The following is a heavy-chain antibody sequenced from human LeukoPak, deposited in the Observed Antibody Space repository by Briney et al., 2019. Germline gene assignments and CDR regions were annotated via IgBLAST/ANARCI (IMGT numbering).Heavy chain of an antibody. CDR1: GGPISRYY. CDR3: ARDRGYGDPFDY. Sequence: SETLSLTCTVSGGPISRYYWIWIRQPPGKGLVWIGYIYYSWSTNYNPSLKSRVTISVDTSKTQFSLKLSSVTAADTAESYCARDRGYGDPFDYWGQGTLVTVSS. V-gene: IGHV4-59*01. CDR2: IYYSWST. J-gene: IGHJ4*02. D-gene: IGHD4-17*01.